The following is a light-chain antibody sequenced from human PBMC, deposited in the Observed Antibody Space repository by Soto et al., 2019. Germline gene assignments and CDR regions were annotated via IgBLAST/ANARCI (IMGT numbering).Light chain of an antibody. CDR2: DAS. CDR3: QQYNDWPLT. J-gene: IGKJ4*01. V-gene: IGKV3-15*01. CDR1: QSVSSK. Sequence: EIVMTQSPATLSVSPGERATLSCRASQSVSSKLAWYQQKPGQGPRLLIYDASSRATGIPARFSGSGSGTEFTLTISSLQYEDFAVYYCQQYNDWPLTFGGGTKVEIK.